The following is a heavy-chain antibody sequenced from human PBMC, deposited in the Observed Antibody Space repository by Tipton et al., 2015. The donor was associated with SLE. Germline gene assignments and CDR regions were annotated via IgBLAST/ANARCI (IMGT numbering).Heavy chain of an antibody. CDR1: GGSISSHY. J-gene: IGHJ4*02. CDR2: IYYSGST. CDR3: ARQQIAAAEYYFDY. V-gene: IGHV4-59*11. Sequence: TLSLTCTVSGGSISSHYWSWIRQPPGKGLEWIGYIYYSGSTNYNPSLKSRVTISVDTSKNQFSLKLSSVTAADTAVYYWARQQIAAAEYYFDYWGQGTLVTVSS. D-gene: IGHD6-13*01.